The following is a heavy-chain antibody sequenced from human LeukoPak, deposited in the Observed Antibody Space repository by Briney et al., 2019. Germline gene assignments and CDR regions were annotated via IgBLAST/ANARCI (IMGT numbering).Heavy chain of an antibody. Sequence: SETLSLTCAVSGGSISSSNWWSWVRQPPGKGLEWIGEIYHSGSTNYNPSLKSRVTISVDKSKNQFSLKLSSVTAADTAVYYCARARSGHFGNFFDYWGQGTQVTVSS. CDR2: IYHSGST. J-gene: IGHJ4*02. D-gene: IGHD3-22*01. V-gene: IGHV4-4*02. CDR3: ARARSGHFGNFFDY. CDR1: GGSISSSNW.